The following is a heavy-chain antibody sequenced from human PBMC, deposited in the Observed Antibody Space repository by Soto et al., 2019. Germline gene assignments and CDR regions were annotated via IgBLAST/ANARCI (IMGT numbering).Heavy chain of an antibody. J-gene: IGHJ4*02. CDR1: GGSISSSSYY. V-gene: IGHV4-39*01. Sequence: SETLSLTCTVSGGSISSSSYYWGWIRQPPGKGLEWIGSIYYTGITHYNPSLKSRATISIDTPKNQFSLNLNSVAATDTAVYYCARPARQDTVAGNYWGQGTLVTVSS. D-gene: IGHD6-19*01. CDR3: ARPARQDTVAGNY. CDR2: IYYTGIT.